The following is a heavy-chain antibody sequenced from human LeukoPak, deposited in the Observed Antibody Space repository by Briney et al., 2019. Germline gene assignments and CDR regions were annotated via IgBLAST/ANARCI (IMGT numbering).Heavy chain of an antibody. CDR1: GGSFSGYY. CDR2: INHSGST. V-gene: IGHV4-34*01. J-gene: IGHJ6*03. D-gene: IGHD3-3*01. Sequence: SETLSLTCAVYGGSFSGYYWSWIRQPPGKGLEWIGEINHSGSTNYSPSLKSRVTISVDTSKNQFSLKLSSVTAADTAVYYCARGAYYDFWSGYYMTTYYYMDVWGKGTTVTVSS. CDR3: ARGAYYDFWSGYYMTTYYYMDV.